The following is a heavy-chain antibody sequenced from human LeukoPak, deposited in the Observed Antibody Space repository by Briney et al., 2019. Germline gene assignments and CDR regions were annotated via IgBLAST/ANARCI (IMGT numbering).Heavy chain of an antibody. CDR1: GFTFSDYY. D-gene: IGHD3-10*01. V-gene: IGHV3-11*01. CDR3: ARDNRPITMVRGVIRGFDY. Sequence: GGSLRLSCAASGFTFSDYYMSWIRQAPGKGLEWVSYISSSGSTMYYADSVKGRFTISRDNAKNSLYLQMNSLRAEDTAVYYCARDNRPITMVRGVIRGFDYWGQGTLVIVSS. CDR2: ISSSGSTM. J-gene: IGHJ4*02.